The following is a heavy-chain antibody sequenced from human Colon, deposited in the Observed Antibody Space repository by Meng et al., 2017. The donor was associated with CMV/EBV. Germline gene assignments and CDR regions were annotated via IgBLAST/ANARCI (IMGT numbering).Heavy chain of an antibody. CDR1: GFTFGNCW. CDR3: ARDKLWLTY. J-gene: IGHJ4*02. Sequence: GESLKISCAASGFTFGNCWMHWVRQAPGKGLVWVSRTNSDGSSTSYADSVKGRFTISRDNAKNKLYLQMNSLRAEDTAVYYCARDKLWLTYWGQGTLVTVSS. CDR2: TNSDGSST. V-gene: IGHV3-74*01. D-gene: IGHD3-10*01.